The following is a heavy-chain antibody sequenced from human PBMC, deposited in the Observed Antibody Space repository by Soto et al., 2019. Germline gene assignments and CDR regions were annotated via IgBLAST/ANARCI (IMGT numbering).Heavy chain of an antibody. J-gene: IGHJ6*03. CDR3: ARHSGSYYYYYMDV. CDR1: GFTFSSYG. V-gene: IGHV3-30*03. D-gene: IGHD1-26*01. Sequence: GGSLRLSCAASGFTFSSYGMHWVRQAPGKGLEWVAVISYDGSNKYYADSVKGRFTISRDNSKNTLYLQMNSLRAEDTAVYYCARHSGSYYYYYMDVWGKGTTVTVSS. CDR2: ISYDGSNK.